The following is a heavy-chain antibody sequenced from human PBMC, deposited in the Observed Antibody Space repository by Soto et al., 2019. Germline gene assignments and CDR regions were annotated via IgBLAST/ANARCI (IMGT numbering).Heavy chain of an antibody. CDR1: GFTFSSYD. V-gene: IGHV3-23*01. CDR3: AKESTVGSPGDYFDS. CDR2: IGVYANT. J-gene: IGHJ4*02. Sequence: GGSLRLSCAASGFTFSSYDMNWVRQAPGKGLEWVSAIGVYANTYYADSVKGRFTISRDDSRNTVHLQLNSLRVDDTAVYYCAKESTVGSPGDYFDSWGQGTLVTV. D-gene: IGHD1-26*01.